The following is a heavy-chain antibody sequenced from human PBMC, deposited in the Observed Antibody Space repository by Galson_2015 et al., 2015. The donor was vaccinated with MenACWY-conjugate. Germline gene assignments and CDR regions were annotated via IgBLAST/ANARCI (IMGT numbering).Heavy chain of an antibody. V-gene: IGHV2-70*11. CDR2: IDWDDAK. CDR1: GFSLSTAGTC. CDR3: ARVGRITSWYYYYNMDV. J-gene: IGHJ6*03. D-gene: IGHD2-2*01. Sequence: PALVKPTQTLTLTCSFSGFSLSTAGTCVSWIRQTPGKALEWLARIDWDDAKYYSTSLKTRLSISKDTSKNPVVLPMTNMDPVDTATYYCARVGRITSWYYYYNMDVWGNGTTVIVSS.